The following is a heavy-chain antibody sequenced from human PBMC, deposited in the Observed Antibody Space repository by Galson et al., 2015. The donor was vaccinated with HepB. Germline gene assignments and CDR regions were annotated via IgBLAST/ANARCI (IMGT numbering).Heavy chain of an antibody. CDR2: ISGSGGST. CDR3: ARGNIRELPAAPYS. J-gene: IGHJ4*02. CDR1: GFAFSSHA. V-gene: IGHV3-23*01. D-gene: IGHD2-2*01. Sequence: SLRLSCAASGFAFSSHAMGWVRRAPEKGPPWVSAISGSGGSTYYADSVKGRFTISRDNSKNTLFLEMNSLRVDDTAVFYCARGNIRELPAAPYSWGQGTLVTVSS.